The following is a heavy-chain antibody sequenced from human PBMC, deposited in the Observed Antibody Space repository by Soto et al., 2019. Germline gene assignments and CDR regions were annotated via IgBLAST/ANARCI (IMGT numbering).Heavy chain of an antibody. D-gene: IGHD6-13*01. CDR3: ARDAAAGLNDC. CDR1: GYTITNYG. Sequence: QVQLVQSGAEVKKPGASVKVSCKASGYTITNYGISWVRQAPGQGLEWMGWTNAYNGNTKSAQKLQGRVTLTTDTSTSTAYMELRSLRSDDTAVYYCARDAAAGLNDCWGQGTLVTVSS. V-gene: IGHV1-18*01. J-gene: IGHJ4*02. CDR2: TNAYNGNT.